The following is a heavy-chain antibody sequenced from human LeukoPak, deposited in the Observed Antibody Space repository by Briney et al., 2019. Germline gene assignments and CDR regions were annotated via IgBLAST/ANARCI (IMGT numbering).Heavy chain of an antibody. J-gene: IGHJ4*02. CDR2: IKEDGSEQ. D-gene: IGHD1-14*01. V-gene: IGHV3-7*01. CDR1: GFTFRTYW. CDR3: ARDSFETDIDY. Sequence: GGSLRLSCAVSGFTFRTYWMSWVRQAPGKGLEWVANIKEDGSEQYYVNSLKGRFTISRDNVKNSLYLQMKSLRVEDSAVYYCARDSFETDIDYWGQGTLVTVSS.